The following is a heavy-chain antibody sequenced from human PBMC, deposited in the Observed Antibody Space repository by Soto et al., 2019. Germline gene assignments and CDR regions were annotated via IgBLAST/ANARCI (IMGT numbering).Heavy chain of an antibody. V-gene: IGHV4-39*01. Sequence: KPSGTLSLTCTVSGGSISSSSYYWGWIRQPPGKGLEWIGSIYYSGSTYYNPSLKSRVTISVDTSKNQFSLKLSSVTAADTAVYYCARRSTALAFDPWGQGTLVTVSS. CDR1: GGSISSSSYY. D-gene: IGHD2-15*01. CDR2: IYYSGST. CDR3: ARRSTALAFDP. J-gene: IGHJ5*02.